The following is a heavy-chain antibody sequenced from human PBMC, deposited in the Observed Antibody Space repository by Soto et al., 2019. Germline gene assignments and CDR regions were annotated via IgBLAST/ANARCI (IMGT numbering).Heavy chain of an antibody. V-gene: IGHV4-59*08. Sequence: QVQLQESGPGLVKPSETLSLTCTVSGGSISSYYWSWIRQPPGKGLEGIGYISDSGRTNYNPSLKSRVTISVDTSNNQFSLKLSSVTAADTAVYYCARRIKYYYAMDVWGQGTTVTVSS. D-gene: IGHD2-15*01. J-gene: IGHJ6*02. CDR3: ARRIKYYYAMDV. CDR2: ISDSGRT. CDR1: GGSISSYY.